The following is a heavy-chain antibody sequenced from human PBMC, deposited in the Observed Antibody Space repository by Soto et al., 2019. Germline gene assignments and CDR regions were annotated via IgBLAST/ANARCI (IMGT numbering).Heavy chain of an antibody. D-gene: IGHD1-26*01. Sequence: ASVKDSCMASGYIFTSLVIDWVRQTTGQGLEWMGWMQPSSGRTGYAQKCQGRVTMTRDTSINTAYMELSSLTSDDTAFYYCARGVTAGVDYWGQGTLVTVSS. V-gene: IGHV1-8*01. CDR2: MQPSSGRT. J-gene: IGHJ4*02. CDR3: ARGVTAGVDY. CDR1: GYIFTSLV.